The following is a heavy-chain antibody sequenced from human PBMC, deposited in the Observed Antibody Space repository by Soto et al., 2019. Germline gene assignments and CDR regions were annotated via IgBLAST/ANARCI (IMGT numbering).Heavy chain of an antibody. CDR2: IYHNGGS. Sequence: SETLSLTCTVSGGSLSGYYWTCIRQRPGEGLEWIGYIYHNGGSSYNPYLQSRVSISLERSRNQFSLKLTAVTAADTAVYYCARDPFCSGCNCYRNLWGQGTLVTVSS. CDR3: ARDPFCSGCNCYRNL. V-gene: IGHV4-59*12. CDR1: GGSLSGYY. J-gene: IGHJ4*02. D-gene: IGHD2-15*01.